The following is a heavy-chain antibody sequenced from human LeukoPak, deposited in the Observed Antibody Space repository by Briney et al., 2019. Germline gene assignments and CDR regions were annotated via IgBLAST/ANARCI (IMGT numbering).Heavy chain of an antibody. CDR1: GFTFSSYW. CDR3: ARDHPIYSSSWYYFDY. Sequence: GGSLRLSCAAFGFTFSSYWMSWVRQAPGKGLEWVANIKQDGSEKYYVDSVKGRFTISRDNTKNSLYLQMNSLRAEDTAVYYYARDHPIYSSSWYYFDYWGQGTLVTVPS. V-gene: IGHV3-7*01. D-gene: IGHD6-13*01. CDR2: IKQDGSEK. J-gene: IGHJ4*02.